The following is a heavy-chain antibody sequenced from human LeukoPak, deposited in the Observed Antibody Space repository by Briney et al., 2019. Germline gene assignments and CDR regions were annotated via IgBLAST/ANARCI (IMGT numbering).Heavy chain of an antibody. Sequence: SETLSLTCSVSGGSISTYYWSWIRQPPGRGLEWIGNVFHTGSTNYNPSLESRVTISVDTSKNHFSLRLSSVTAADTAVYYCARAVGDYGYGRYFDYWGQGTLVTVSS. J-gene: IGHJ4*02. CDR3: ARAVGDYGYGRYFDY. D-gene: IGHD5-12*01. CDR2: VFHTGST. V-gene: IGHV4-59*01. CDR1: GGSISTYY.